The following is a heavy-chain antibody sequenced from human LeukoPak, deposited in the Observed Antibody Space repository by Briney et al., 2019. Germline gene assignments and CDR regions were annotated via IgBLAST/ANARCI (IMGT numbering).Heavy chain of an antibody. CDR2: IYYSGST. J-gene: IGHJ4*02. CDR3: ARRGDY. CDR1: GGSISSGTYY. D-gene: IGHD3-16*01. Sequence: PSETLSLTCTVSGGSISSGTYYWGWIRQPPGKGLEWIGSIYYSGSTSYNPSLKSRVTISVDTSKNQFPLKLSSVTAADTAVYYCARRGDYWGQGTLVTVSS. V-gene: IGHV4-39*01.